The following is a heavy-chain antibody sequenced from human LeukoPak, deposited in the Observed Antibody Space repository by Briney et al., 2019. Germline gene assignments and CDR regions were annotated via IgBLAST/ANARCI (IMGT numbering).Heavy chain of an antibody. Sequence: GASVKVSCKASGGTFSSYAISWVRQAPGQGLEWMGRIIPILGIANYAQKFQGRVTITADKSTSTAYMELSSLRSEDTAVYYRALEPGGIAARPRGFDYWGQGTLVTVSS. CDR1: GGTFSSYA. CDR2: IIPILGIA. J-gene: IGHJ4*02. D-gene: IGHD6-6*01. V-gene: IGHV1-69*04. CDR3: ALEPGGIAARPRGFDY.